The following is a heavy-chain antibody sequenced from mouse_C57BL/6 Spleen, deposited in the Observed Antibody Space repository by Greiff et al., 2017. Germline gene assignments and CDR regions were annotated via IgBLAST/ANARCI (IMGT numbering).Heavy chain of an antibody. Sequence: VQLQQSGPELVKPGASVKISCKASGYAFSSSWMNWVKQRPGKGLKWIGRIYPGDGDTNYNGKFKGKATLTADKSSSTAYMQLSSLTSEDAAVYFCARKDYDWFAYWGQGTLVTVSA. J-gene: IGHJ3*01. D-gene: IGHD2-4*01. V-gene: IGHV1-82*01. CDR2: IYPGDGDT. CDR3: ARKDYDWFAY. CDR1: GYAFSSSW.